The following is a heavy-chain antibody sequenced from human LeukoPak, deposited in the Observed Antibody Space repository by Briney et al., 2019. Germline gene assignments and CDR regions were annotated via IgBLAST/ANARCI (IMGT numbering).Heavy chain of an antibody. V-gene: IGHV4-59*01. Sequence: SETLSLTCTVSGGSISSYYWNWIRQPPGKGLEWIAYIYYSGSANYNPSLKSRVTISVDTSKNQFSLKLTSVTAADTAVYYCARGTYDFWSDSTSTGYYYYMDVWGKGTSVTVSS. CDR1: GGSISSYY. CDR3: ARGTYDFWSDSTSTGYYYYMDV. D-gene: IGHD3-3*01. CDR2: IYYSGSA. J-gene: IGHJ6*03.